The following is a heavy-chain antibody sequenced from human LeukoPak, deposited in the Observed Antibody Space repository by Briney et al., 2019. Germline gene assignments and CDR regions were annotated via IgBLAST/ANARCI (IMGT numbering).Heavy chain of an antibody. CDR1: GFTFSSYS. D-gene: IGHD3-9*01. V-gene: IGHV3-21*01. CDR3: ARVPDRYFDWLPPSYYGMDV. Sequence: GGSLRLSCAASGFTFSSYSMNWVGQAPGKGLEWVASISRSSSYIYYADSVKGRFTISRDNAKNSLYLQMNSLRAEDTAVYYCARVPDRYFDWLPPSYYGMDVWGQGTTVTVSS. CDR2: ISRSSSYI. J-gene: IGHJ6*02.